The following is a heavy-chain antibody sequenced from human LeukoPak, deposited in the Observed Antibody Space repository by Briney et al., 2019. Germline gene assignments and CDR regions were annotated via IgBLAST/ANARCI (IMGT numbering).Heavy chain of an antibody. V-gene: IGHV1-2*02. CDR3: ARLDVWNHPRNDY. D-gene: IGHD1-14*01. Sequence: GASVKVSCKASGYTFTGYYMHWVRQAPGQGLEWMGWIDPNSGGTNYAQKFQGRVTMTRDTSISTAYMELSRLRSDDTAVYYCARLDVWNHPRNDYWGQGTLVTVSS. CDR2: IDPNSGGT. CDR1: GYTFTGYY. J-gene: IGHJ4*02.